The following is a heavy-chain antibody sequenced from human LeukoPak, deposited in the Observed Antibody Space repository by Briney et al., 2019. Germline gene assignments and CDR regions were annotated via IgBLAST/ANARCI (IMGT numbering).Heavy chain of an antibody. D-gene: IGHD3-16*02. CDR1: GVTFSFSSYA. J-gene: IGHJ2*01. CDR3: AKEGSIMITFGGVIAHWYFDL. Sequence: GGSLRLSCAASGVTFSFSSYAMSWVRQAPGKGLEWVSATSGSGGGTYYADSVKGRFTISRDNSKNTLYLQMNSLRAEDTAVYYCAKEGSIMITFGGVIAHWYFDLWGRGTLVTVSS. CDR2: TSGSGGGT. V-gene: IGHV3-23*01.